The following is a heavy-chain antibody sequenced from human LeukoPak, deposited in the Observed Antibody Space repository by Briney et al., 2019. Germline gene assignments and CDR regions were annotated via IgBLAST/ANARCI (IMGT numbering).Heavy chain of an antibody. CDR3: ARGKVADFWSGYPYYYYYMDV. J-gene: IGHJ6*03. Sequence: SKTLSLTCTVSGGSISSYYWSWIRQPPGKGLEWIGYIYYSGSTNYNPSLKSRVTISVDTSKNQFSLKLSSVTAADTAVYYCARGKVADFWSGYPYYYYYMDVWGKGTTVTVSS. CDR2: IYYSGST. CDR1: GGSISSYY. V-gene: IGHV4-59*01. D-gene: IGHD3-3*01.